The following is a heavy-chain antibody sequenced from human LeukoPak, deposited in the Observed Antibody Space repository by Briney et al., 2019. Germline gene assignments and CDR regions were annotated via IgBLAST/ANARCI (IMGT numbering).Heavy chain of an antibody. J-gene: IGHJ4*02. CDR2: ISAYNGNT. D-gene: IGHD3-10*01. V-gene: IGHV1-18*01. CDR1: GYTFTSYG. Sequence: ASVKVSCKASGYTFTSYGISWVRQARGQGLEWMGWISAYNGNTNYAQKLQGRVTMTTDTSTSTAYMELRSLRSDDTAVYYCARDRVYYGSGSYIDYWGQGTLVTVSS. CDR3: ARDRVYYGSGSYIDY.